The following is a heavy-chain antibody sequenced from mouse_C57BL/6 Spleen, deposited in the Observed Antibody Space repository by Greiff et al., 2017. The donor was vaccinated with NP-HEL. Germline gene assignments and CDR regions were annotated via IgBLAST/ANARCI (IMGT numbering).Heavy chain of an antibody. J-gene: IGHJ1*03. CDR2: ISSGGSYT. CDR1: GFTFSSYG. D-gene: IGHD2-1*01. CDR3: ASKTSRIYYVNFYWYFDV. Sequence: DVQLVESGGDLVKPGGSLKLSCAASGFTFSSYGMSWVRQTPDKRLEWVATISSGGSYTYYPDSVKGRFTISRDNAKNTLYLQMSSLKSEDTAMYYCASKTSRIYYVNFYWYFDVWGTGTTVTVSS. V-gene: IGHV5-6*01.